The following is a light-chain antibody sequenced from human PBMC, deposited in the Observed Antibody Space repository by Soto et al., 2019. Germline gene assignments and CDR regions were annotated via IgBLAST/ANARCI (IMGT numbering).Light chain of an antibody. Sequence: LTQPASVSGSPGQSITISCSATSSDLGGYNYVSWYQQHPGKAPKLLIYEVTYRPSGVSNRFSGSKSGNTASLTISGLQAEDEADYYCSSYTTSSTVVVLGGGTKLTVL. CDR1: SSDLGGYNY. CDR3: SSYTTSSTVVV. J-gene: IGLJ2*01. CDR2: EVT. V-gene: IGLV2-14*01.